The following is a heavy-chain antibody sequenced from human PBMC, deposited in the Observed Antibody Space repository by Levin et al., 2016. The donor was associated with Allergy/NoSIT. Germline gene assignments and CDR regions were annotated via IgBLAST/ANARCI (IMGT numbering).Heavy chain of an antibody. CDR1: GFTVSSNY. D-gene: IGHD3-10*01. V-gene: IGHV3-66*01. CDR3: ASPLWFGELLSDDAFDI. CDR2: IYSGGST. J-gene: IGHJ3*02. Sequence: GGSLRLSCAASGFTVSSNYMSWVRQAPGKGLEWVSVIYSGGSTYYADSVKGRFTISRDNSKNTLYLQMNSLRAEDTAVYYCASPLWFGELLSDDAFDIWGQGTMVTVSS.